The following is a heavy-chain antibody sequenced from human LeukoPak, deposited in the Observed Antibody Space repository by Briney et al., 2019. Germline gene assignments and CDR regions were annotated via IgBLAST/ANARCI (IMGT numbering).Heavy chain of an antibody. D-gene: IGHD5-24*01. CDR1: GYGFTNYG. J-gene: IGHJ4*02. CDR2: FSTYNDNT. V-gene: IGHV1-18*01. Sequence: GASVTVSCTASGYGFTNYGISWVRQAPGQGLEWVGWFSTYNDNTNYAQKFQGRVTMTTDTSTSTAYMELRSLRSDDTAVYYCARIPEMATIKGLAYWGQGTLVTVSS. CDR3: ARIPEMATIKGLAY.